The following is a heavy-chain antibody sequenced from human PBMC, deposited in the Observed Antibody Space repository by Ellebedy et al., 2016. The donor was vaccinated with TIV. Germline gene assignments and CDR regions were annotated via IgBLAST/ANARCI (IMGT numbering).Heavy chain of an antibody. Sequence: GESLKISCAASGFTFSNCWMHWVRQAPGKGLVWVSRINSDGSSISYADSVKGRFTISRDNAKNTLYLQMNSLRAEDTAVYYCARIGGGLYYYDTTGYWLWGQGTLATVSS. CDR3: ARIGGGLYYYDTTGYWL. CDR1: GFTFSNCW. J-gene: IGHJ4*02. D-gene: IGHD3-22*01. CDR2: INSDGSSI. V-gene: IGHV3-74*01.